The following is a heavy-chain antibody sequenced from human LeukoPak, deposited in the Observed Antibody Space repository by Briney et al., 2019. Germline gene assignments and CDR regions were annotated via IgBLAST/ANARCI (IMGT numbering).Heavy chain of an antibody. V-gene: IGHV3-23*01. J-gene: IGHJ4*02. CDR3: ARGLWQWLADY. CDR1: GFTFSSYA. D-gene: IGHD6-19*01. Sequence: GGSLRLSCAASGFTFSSYAMSWVRQAPGKGLEWVSAIRGSGDRTHYADSVKGRFTISRDNSKNTVYLQMNSLRAEDTAVYYCARGLWQWLADYWGQGTLVTVSS. CDR2: IRGSGDRT.